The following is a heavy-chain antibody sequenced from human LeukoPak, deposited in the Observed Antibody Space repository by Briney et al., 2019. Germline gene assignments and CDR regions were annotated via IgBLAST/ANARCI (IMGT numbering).Heavy chain of an antibody. J-gene: IGHJ3*02. Sequence: ASVKVSRKASGGTFSSYEIRWVRQAPGQGLEWMGGIIPIFGIANYAQEFQGRVTIIADESTSTAYMELSSLRSEDTAVYYCARIYCSGGSCYHSRGIFDIRGQGTMVTVSS. D-gene: IGHD2-15*01. CDR3: ARIYCSGGSCYHSRGIFDI. V-gene: IGHV1-69*01. CDR1: GGTFSSYE. CDR2: IIPIFGIA.